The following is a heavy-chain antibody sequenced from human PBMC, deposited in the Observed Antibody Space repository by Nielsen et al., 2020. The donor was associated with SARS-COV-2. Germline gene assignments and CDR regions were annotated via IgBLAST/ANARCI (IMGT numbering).Heavy chain of an antibody. CDR3: ATAPGIAAATTGWFDP. V-gene: IGHV1-2*02. CDR2: INPNSGGT. D-gene: IGHD6-13*01. J-gene: IGHJ5*02. Sequence: ASVKVSCKASGYTFTGYYMHWVRQAPGQGLEWMGWINPNSGGTNYAQKFQGGVTMTRDTSISTAYMELSRLRSDDTAVYYCATAPGIAAATTGWFDPWGQGTLVTVSS. CDR1: GYTFTGYY.